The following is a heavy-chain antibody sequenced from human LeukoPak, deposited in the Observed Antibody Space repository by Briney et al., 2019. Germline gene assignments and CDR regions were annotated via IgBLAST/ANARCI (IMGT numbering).Heavy chain of an antibody. CDR1: GFTFSSYG. CDR3: ARFPASAEYRHYYHMDV. J-gene: IGHJ6*03. Sequence: GRSLRLSCAASGFTFSSYGMHWVRQAPGKGLEWVAVISYDGSNKYYADSVKGRFTISRDNSKNTLYLQMNSLRAEDTAVYYCARFPASAEYRHYYHMDVWGKGTTVTVSS. V-gene: IGHV3-30*03. CDR2: ISYDGSNK. D-gene: IGHD6-25*01.